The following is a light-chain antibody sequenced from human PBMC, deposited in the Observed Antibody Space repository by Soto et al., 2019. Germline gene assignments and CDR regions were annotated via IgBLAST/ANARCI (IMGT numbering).Light chain of an antibody. CDR1: SSDVGTYDD. CDR2: EVT. Sequence: VLAQPASVSASPGQSITISCTGTSSDVGTYDDVSWYRQHPGKAPRLLIYEVTNRPSGVSNRFSGSKSGDTASLTISGLQAEDEGDYYCSSYTIGSTYVFGSGTKV. V-gene: IGLV2-14*01. J-gene: IGLJ1*01. CDR3: SSYTIGSTYV.